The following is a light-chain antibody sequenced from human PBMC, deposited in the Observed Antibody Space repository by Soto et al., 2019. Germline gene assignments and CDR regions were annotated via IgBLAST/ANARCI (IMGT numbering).Light chain of an antibody. CDR2: GAS. CDR1: PSVSSN. CDR3: QQYNNWPPWT. V-gene: IGKV3-15*01. J-gene: IGKJ1*01. Sequence: EIVMTQSPAILSVSPGERATLACRASPSVSSNLAGYQQKPGQAPRLLMYGASTRATGIPASLSGSGSGTEFTLTISSLKSEDFEVYYCQQYNNWPPWTFGQGTKVEIK.